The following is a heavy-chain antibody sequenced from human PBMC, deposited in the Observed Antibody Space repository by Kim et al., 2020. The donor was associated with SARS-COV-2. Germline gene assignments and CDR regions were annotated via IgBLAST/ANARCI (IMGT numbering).Heavy chain of an antibody. D-gene: IGHD6-13*01. CDR3: ARGRYSSSWYFLDY. Sequence: GGSLRLSCAASGFTVSSNYMSWVRQAPGKGLEWVSIIYSGGSTYYADSVKGRFTISRDNSKNTLYLQMNSLRAEDTAVYYCARGRYSSSWYFLDYWGQGTLVTVSS. CDR2: IYSGGST. CDR1: GFTVSSNY. J-gene: IGHJ4*02. V-gene: IGHV3-53*01.